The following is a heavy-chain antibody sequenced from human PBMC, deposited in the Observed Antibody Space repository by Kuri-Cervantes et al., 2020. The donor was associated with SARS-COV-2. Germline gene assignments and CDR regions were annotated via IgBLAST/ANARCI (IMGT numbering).Heavy chain of an antibody. CDR2: IIPIFGTA. Sequence: SVKVSCKASGGAFSSYAISWVRQAPGQGLEWMGGIIPIFGTANYAQKFQGRVTITADKSTSTAYMELSSLRSEDTAIYYCAIVIAIFGVAPYRDGYYYGMVVWGQGTTVTVSS. CDR3: AIVIAIFGVAPYRDGYYYGMVV. D-gene: IGHD3-3*01. V-gene: IGHV1-69*06. CDR1: GGAFSSYA. J-gene: IGHJ6*02.